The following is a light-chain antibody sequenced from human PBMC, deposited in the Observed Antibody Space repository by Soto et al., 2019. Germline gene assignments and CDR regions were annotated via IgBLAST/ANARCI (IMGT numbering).Light chain of an antibody. CDR1: SSNIGAGYD. V-gene: IGLV1-40*01. CDR2: ANN. Sequence: QAVVTQPPSVSGAPGQKVTISCSGSSSNIGAGYDVHWYQQLPGTVPKLLIYANNNRPSGVPDRFSGSKSGTSASLAISGLQAEDEADYYCQSSDSSLSVVFGGGTKLTVL. CDR3: QSSDSSLSVV. J-gene: IGLJ2*01.